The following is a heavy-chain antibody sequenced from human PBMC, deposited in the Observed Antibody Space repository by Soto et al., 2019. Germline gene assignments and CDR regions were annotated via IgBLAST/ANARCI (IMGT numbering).Heavy chain of an antibody. D-gene: IGHD1-1*01. CDR3: ALRGFRDGNNSKYNYSGMDV. CDR1: GGTFNRYT. V-gene: IGHV1-69*01. CDR2: IIPIFGTA. J-gene: IGHJ6*02. Sequence: VQLVQSGAEVKKPGSSVKLSCKASGGTFNRYTISWVRQAPGQGLEWMGGIIPIFGTANYAQKFQGRVAIIAVESTSAAYMELRSLRSEDTAVYYCALRGFRDGNNSKYNYSGMDVWGQGTTVTVSS.